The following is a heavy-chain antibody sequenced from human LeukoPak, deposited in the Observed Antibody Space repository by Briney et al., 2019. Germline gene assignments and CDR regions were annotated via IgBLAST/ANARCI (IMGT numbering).Heavy chain of an antibody. D-gene: IGHD3-9*01. Sequence: GGSLRLSCAASGFTFSSYAMSWVRQAPGKGLGWVSAISGSGGSTYYADSVKGRFTVSRDNSKNTLYLQMNSLRAEDTAVYYCAKAGGILTGYADTDYWGQGTLVTVSS. V-gene: IGHV3-23*01. CDR2: ISGSGGST. J-gene: IGHJ4*02. CDR1: GFTFSSYA. CDR3: AKAGGILTGYADTDY.